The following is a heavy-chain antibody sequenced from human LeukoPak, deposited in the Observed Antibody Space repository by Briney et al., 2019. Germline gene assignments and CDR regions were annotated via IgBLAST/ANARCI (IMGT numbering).Heavy chain of an antibody. D-gene: IGHD6-6*01. Sequence: PSETLSLTCAVYGGSFSGYYWSWIRQPPGKGLEWIGEINHSGSTNYNPSLKSRVTISVDTSKNQFSLKLSSVTAADTAVYYCARYSSSARNFDFWGQGTLVTVSS. CDR2: INHSGST. CDR1: GGSFSGYY. CDR3: ARYSSSARNFDF. V-gene: IGHV4-34*01. J-gene: IGHJ4*02.